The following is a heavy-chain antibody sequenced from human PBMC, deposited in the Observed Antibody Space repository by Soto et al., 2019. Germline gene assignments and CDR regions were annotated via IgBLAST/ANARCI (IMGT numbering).Heavy chain of an antibody. CDR1: GYTFTSYD. CDR3: ARGLYCSGGSCSDGNWFDP. V-gene: IGHV1-8*01. CDR2: MNPNSGNT. D-gene: IGHD2-15*01. J-gene: IGHJ5*02. Sequence: ASVKVSCKASGYTFTSYDINWVRQATGQGLEWMGWMNPNSGNTGYAQKFQGRVTMTRNTSISTAYMELSSLRSEDTAVYYCARGLYCSGGSCSDGNWFDPWGQGTLVTVSS.